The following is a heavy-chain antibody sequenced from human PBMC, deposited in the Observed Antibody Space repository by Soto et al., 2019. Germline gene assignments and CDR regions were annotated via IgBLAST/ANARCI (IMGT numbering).Heavy chain of an antibody. CDR3: AKFVTPLRFLEWLLPTLDAFDI. Sequence: EVQLLESGGGLVQPGGSLRLSCAASGFTFSSYAMSWVRQAPGKGLEWVSAISGSGGSTYYADSVKGRFTISRDNSKNTLYLQMNSLRAEDTAVYYCAKFVTPLRFLEWLLPTLDAFDIWGQGTMVTVSS. V-gene: IGHV3-23*01. D-gene: IGHD3-3*01. CDR2: ISGSGGST. CDR1: GFTFSSYA. J-gene: IGHJ3*02.